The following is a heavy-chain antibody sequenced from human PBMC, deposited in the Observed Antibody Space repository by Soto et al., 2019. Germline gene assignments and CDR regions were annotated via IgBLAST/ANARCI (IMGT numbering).Heavy chain of an antibody. Sequence: ASVKVSCKDSGGTFSSYAISWVRQAPGQGLEWMGGIIPIFGTAIYAQKFQGRVTITADESTSTAYMELSSLRSEDTAVYYCARYYYNSSGYYPFDYWGQGTLLTVTS. J-gene: IGHJ4*02. CDR1: GGTFSSYA. CDR2: IIPIFGTA. D-gene: IGHD3-22*01. CDR3: ARYYYNSSGYYPFDY. V-gene: IGHV1-69*13.